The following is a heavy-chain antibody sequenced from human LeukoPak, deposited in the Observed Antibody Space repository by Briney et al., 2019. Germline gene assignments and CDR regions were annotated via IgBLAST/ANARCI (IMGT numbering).Heavy chain of an antibody. CDR3: ARGMRLTVTNEHIDY. Sequence: PPETLSLTCTVSGGSISSYYWSWIRQPPGKGLEWIGEINHSGSTNYNPSLKSRVTISVDTSKNQFSLKLSSVTAADTAVYYCARGMRLTVTNEHIDYWGQGTLVTVSS. CDR1: GGSISSYY. D-gene: IGHD4-17*01. CDR2: INHSGST. V-gene: IGHV4-34*01. J-gene: IGHJ4*02.